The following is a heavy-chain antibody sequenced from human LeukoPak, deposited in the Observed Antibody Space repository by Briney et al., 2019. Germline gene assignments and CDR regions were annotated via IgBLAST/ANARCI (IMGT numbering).Heavy chain of an antibody. V-gene: IGHV4-34*01. D-gene: IGHD2-2*02. CDR2: QYKGST. Sequence: NSSETLSLTCAVYGGSFSGYYWSWIRQPPRKGSGGDGGIQYKGSTNYKPSLKSRVTISVDTPKNQFSLKLSSVTAADTAVYYCARGRRAIVVVPAAIGWFDPWGQGTLVTVSS. CDR3: ARGRRAIVVVPAAIGWFDP. J-gene: IGHJ5*02. CDR1: GGSFSGYY.